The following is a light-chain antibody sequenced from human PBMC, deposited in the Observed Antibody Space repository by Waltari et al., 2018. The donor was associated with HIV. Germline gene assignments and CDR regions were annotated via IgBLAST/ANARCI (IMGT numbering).Light chain of an antibody. V-gene: IGLV2-8*01. CDR2: DVT. CDR1: SSDVGGYDY. Sequence: QSALTQPLSASGSPGQSVTISCNGTSSDVGGYDYVSWYQQHPGKAPKLMLYDVTKRPAGVPARFSGSKSGSTASLTLSGLQAEDEADYYCSSYAGSNNLIFGGGTKLTVL. CDR3: SSYAGSNNLI. J-gene: IGLJ2*01.